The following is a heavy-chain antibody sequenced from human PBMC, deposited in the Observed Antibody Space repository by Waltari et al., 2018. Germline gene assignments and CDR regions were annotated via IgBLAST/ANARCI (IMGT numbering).Heavy chain of an antibody. CDR3: AREGVGATTNLLDY. Sequence: QVQLQESGPGLVKPSEPLSLTCPVSGGSISSYYWSWIRQPPGKGLEWIGYIYYSGSTNYNPARKSRVTISVDTSKNQFSLKLSSVTAADTAVYYCAREGVGATTNLLDYWGQGTLVTVSS. J-gene: IGHJ4*02. V-gene: IGHV4-59*01. CDR2: IYYSGST. D-gene: IGHD1-26*01. CDR1: GGSISSYY.